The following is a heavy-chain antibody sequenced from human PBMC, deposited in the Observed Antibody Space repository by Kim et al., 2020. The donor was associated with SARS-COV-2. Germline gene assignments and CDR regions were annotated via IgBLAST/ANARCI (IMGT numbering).Heavy chain of an antibody. CDR1: GGSISSSNW. CDR2: IYHSGST. CDR3: ARGYSSSWFPHNWFDP. V-gene: IGHV4-4*02. Sequence: SETLSLTCAVSGGSISSSNWWSWVRQPPGKELEWIGEIYHSGSTNYDPSLKSRVTISVDKSKNQFSLKLSSVTAADTAVYYCARGYSSSWFPHNWFDPWGQGTLVTVSS. J-gene: IGHJ5*02. D-gene: IGHD6-13*01.